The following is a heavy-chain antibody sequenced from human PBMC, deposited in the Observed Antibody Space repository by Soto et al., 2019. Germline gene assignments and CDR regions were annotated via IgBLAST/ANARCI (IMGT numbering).Heavy chain of an antibody. D-gene: IGHD3-22*01. J-gene: IGHJ3*02. CDR3: ARERDYYDSSGYRNDAFDI. V-gene: IGHV1-2*04. CDR1: GYTFTGYY. CDR2: INPNSGGT. Sequence: QVQLVQSGAEVKKPGASVKVSCKASGYTFTGYYMHWVRQAPGQGLEWMGWINPNSGGTNYAQKFQGWVTMTRDTSIRTAYMELSRLRSDDTAVYYCARERDYYDSSGYRNDAFDIWGQGTMVTVSS.